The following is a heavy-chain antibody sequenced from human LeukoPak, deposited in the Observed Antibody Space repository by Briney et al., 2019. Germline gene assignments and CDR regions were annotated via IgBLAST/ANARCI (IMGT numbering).Heavy chain of an antibody. CDR2: INHSGST. D-gene: IGHD3-22*01. CDR3: ARGPYSYDNSGAFDI. CDR1: GGSFGGYY. J-gene: IGHJ3*02. Sequence: PSETLSLTCAVYGGSFGGYYWSWIRQPPGKGLEWIGEINHSGSTNYNPSLKSRVTISVDTSKNQFSLKLSSVTAADTAVYYCARGPYSYDNSGAFDIWGQGTMVTVSS. V-gene: IGHV4-34*01.